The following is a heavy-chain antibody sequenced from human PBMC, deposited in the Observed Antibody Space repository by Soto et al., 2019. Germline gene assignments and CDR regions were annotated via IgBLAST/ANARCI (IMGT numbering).Heavy chain of an antibody. CDR1: GFTFSSYD. J-gene: IGHJ6*02. V-gene: IGHV3-13*04. Sequence: EVQLVESGGGLVQPGGSLRLSCAASGFTFSSYDMHWVRQATGKGLEWVSAIGTAGDTYYAGPVKGRFTISRENAKNSLYLQMNSLRAGDTAVYYCARNSPTNYGMDVWGQGTTVTVSS. CDR3: ARNSPTNYGMDV. D-gene: IGHD1-1*01. CDR2: IGTAGDT.